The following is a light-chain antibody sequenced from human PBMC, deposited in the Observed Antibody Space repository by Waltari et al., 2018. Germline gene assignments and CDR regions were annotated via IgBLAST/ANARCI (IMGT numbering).Light chain of an antibody. CDR1: QTVSSSH. V-gene: IGKV3-20*01. CDR2: CAS. J-gene: IGKJ1*01. Sequence: EIVLTQSPGTLSLSPGERAAVSCRASQTVSSSHLAWSQQKPGQAPRLLIYCASTRASGFPDSCSGGGFGTDFTLTIDRLEPEDFAVYYCHQYSSTPWTFGQGTRVDIK. CDR3: HQYSSTPWT.